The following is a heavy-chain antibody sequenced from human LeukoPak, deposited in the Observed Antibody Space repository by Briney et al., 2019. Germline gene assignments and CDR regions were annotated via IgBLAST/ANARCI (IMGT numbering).Heavy chain of an antibody. CDR3: AKERYFDWLSKYNWLDP. CDR2: ISYDGSNK. CDR1: GFTFSSYA. D-gene: IGHD3-9*01. V-gene: IGHV3-30*04. J-gene: IGHJ5*02. Sequence: GGSLRLSCVASGFTFSSYAMHWVRQAPGKGLEWVAVISYDGSNKYYADSVKGRFTISRDNSNNTLYLQMNSLRAEDTAVYYCAKERYFDWLSKYNWLDPWGQGTLVTVSS.